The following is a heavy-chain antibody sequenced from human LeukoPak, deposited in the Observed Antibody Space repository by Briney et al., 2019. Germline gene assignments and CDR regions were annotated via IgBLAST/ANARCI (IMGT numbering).Heavy chain of an antibody. J-gene: IGHJ3*02. Sequence: GASVKVSCKVSGYTLTELSMHWVRQAPGKGLEWMGGFDPEDGETIYAQKFQGRVTMTEDTSTDTAYMELSSLRSEDTAVYYCATDLKRFGWELSEISAFGIWGQGTMVTVSS. CDR3: ATDLKRFGWELSEISAFGI. CDR2: FDPEDGET. D-gene: IGHD1-26*01. V-gene: IGHV1-24*01. CDR1: GYTLTELS.